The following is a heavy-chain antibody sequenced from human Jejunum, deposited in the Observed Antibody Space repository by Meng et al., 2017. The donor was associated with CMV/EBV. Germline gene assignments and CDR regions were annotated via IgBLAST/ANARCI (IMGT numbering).Heavy chain of an antibody. J-gene: IGHJ6*02. V-gene: IGHV3-30*02. D-gene: IGHD6-19*01. CDR2: IRFDGGKK. CDR3: AKSVQDSSSGWYDYYYGMDV. CDR1: YG. Sequence: YGMHWVSQAPGKGLEWVAFIRFDGGKKYYADSVKGRFTISRDDSKNTLHLQMNSLKPEDTGDYYCAKSVQDSSSGWYDYYYGMDVWGQGTTVTVSS.